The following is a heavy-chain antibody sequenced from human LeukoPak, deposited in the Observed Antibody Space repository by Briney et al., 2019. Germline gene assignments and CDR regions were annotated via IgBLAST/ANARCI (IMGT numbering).Heavy chain of an antibody. CDR3: AKDYYDSSGYYYWFDY. V-gene: IGHV3-23*01. CDR1: GFTFSSYA. D-gene: IGHD3-22*01. J-gene: IGHJ4*02. CDR2: ISGSGGST. Sequence: GASLRLSCAASGFTFSSYAMSWVRQAPGKGLEWVSAISGSGGSTHYADSVKGRFTISRDNSKNTLYLQMNSLRAEDTAVYYCAKDYYDSSGYYYWFDYWGQGTLVTVSS.